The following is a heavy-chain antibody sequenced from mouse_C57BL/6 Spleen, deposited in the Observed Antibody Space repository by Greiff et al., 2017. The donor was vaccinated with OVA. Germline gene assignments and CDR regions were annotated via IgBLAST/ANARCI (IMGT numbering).Heavy chain of an antibody. CDR3: ASLYYDYADY. J-gene: IGHJ2*01. CDR2: IYPRSGNT. Sequence: QVHVKQSGAELARPGASVKLSCKASGYTFTSYGISWVKQRTGQGLEWIGEIYPRSGNTYYNEKFKGKATLTADKSSSTAYMELRSLTSEDSAVYFCASLYYDYADYWGQGTTLTVSS. CDR1: GYTFTSYG. D-gene: IGHD2-4*01. V-gene: IGHV1-81*01.